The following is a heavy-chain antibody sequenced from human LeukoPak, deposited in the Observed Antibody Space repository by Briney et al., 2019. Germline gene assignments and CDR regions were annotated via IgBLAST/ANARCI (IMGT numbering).Heavy chain of an antibody. CDR1: GFTVSSNY. CDR2: IYSGGST. J-gene: IGHJ3*02. CDR3: ARGRVETAPRSAFDI. V-gene: IGHV3-53*04. D-gene: IGHD5-24*01. Sequence: GGSLRLSCAASGFTVSSNYMSWVRQAPGKGLEWVSVIYSGGSTYYADSVKGRFTISRHNSKNTLYLQMNSLRAEDTAVYYCARGRVETAPRSAFDIWGQGTMVTVSS.